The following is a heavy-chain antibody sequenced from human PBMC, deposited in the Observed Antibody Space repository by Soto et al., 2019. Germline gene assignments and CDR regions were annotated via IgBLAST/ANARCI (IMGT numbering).Heavy chain of an antibody. J-gene: IGHJ3*02. CDR3: AKPLYYYGSGSAFDI. D-gene: IGHD3-10*01. V-gene: IGHV3-23*01. CDR1: GFTFSSYT. Sequence: EEQLLESGGGLVQSGGSLRLSCAASGFTFSSYTMIWARQAPGKRLEWVSAIVGGGGSTYYADSVKGRFTISRDNSKNTLYLQMGSLRAEDTAVYYCAKPLYYYGSGSAFDIWGQGTMVTVSS. CDR2: IVGGGGST.